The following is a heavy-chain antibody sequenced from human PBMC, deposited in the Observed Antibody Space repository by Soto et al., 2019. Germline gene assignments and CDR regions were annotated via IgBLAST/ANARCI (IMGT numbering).Heavy chain of an antibody. CDR1: GACIGGFY. D-gene: IGHD1-1*01. J-gene: IGHJ5*02. V-gene: IGHV4-4*07. CDR2: IYATGTT. Sequence: SETVSLTCTVSGACIGGFYWRWIRRSAGKGLEWIGRIYATGTTDYNTSLKSRVMMSVDTSKKQFSMKLRSVTAADTAVYYCVRDGTKTLRDWFDPWGQGISVTVSS. CDR3: VRDGTKTLRDWFDP.